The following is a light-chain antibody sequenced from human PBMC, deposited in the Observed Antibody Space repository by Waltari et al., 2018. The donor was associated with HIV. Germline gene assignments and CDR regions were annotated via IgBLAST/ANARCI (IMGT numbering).Light chain of an antibody. CDR2: WAS. CDR1: QSVLHSSNERNY. V-gene: IGKV4-1*01. Sequence: DIVMTQSPDSLAVSLGERATINCRSSQSVLHSSNERNYIAWYQQKPGQPPKSLIYWASTRESGVPDRFSGSGSGTDFTLTISSLQAEDVALYYCQQYYSSPLTFGGGTKVELK. CDR3: QQYYSSPLT. J-gene: IGKJ4*01.